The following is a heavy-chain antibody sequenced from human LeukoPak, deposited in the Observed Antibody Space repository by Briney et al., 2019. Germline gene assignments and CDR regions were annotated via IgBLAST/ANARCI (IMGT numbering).Heavy chain of an antibody. CDR3: ARALREQLVTGWFDP. CDR2: IYHSGSI. D-gene: IGHD6-13*01. CDR1: VDSINIYY. Sequence: SETLSLTCSVSVDSINIYYWSWMRQSTGEGLVWIRYIYHSGSINYNPSLKSRVTISVDTSKNQFSLRLTSVTAADTAVYYCARALREQLVTGWFDPWGQGTLVTVSS. V-gene: IGHV4-59*01. J-gene: IGHJ5*02.